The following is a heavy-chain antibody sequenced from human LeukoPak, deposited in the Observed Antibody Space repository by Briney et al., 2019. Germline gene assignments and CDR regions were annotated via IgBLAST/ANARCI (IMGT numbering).Heavy chain of an antibody. D-gene: IGHD6-13*01. CDR2: INPSGGST. CDR1: GYIFTGYY. V-gene: IGHV1-46*01. J-gene: IGHJ6*03. Sequence: ASVKVSCKASGYIFTGYYMHWVRQAPGQGLEWMGIINPSGGSTSYAQKFQGRVTMTRDMSTSTVYMELSSLRSEDTAVYYCARVGSSNTGYYYYYYMDVWGKGTTVTVSS. CDR3: ARVGSSNTGYYYYYYMDV.